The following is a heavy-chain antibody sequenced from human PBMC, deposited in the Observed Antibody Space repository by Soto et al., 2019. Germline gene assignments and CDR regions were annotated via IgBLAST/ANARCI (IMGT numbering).Heavy chain of an antibody. J-gene: IGHJ5*02. CDR1: SGTISSSNW. CDR2: INQSGSP. D-gene: IGHD2-15*01. CDR3: AGLGMVAAHREFDP. Sequence: QVQLQESGPGLVKPSGTLSLTCAVSSGTISSSNWWTWVRQPPGKGLEWIGEINQSGSPNYNPSLRSRVIISVDKSRSQFFLKLSSVTAADTVIYYCAGLGMVAAHREFDPWGQGTLVTVSS. V-gene: IGHV4-4*02.